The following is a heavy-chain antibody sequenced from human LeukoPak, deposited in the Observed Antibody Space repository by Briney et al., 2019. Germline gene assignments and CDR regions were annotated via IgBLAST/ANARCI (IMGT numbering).Heavy chain of an antibody. Sequence: ASVKVSCKASGHTFTGYYMHWVRQAPGQGLEWMGWINPNSGGTNYAQKFQGRVTMTRDTSISTAYMELSRLRSDDTAVYYCATRYYYDRDFDYWGQGTLVTVSS. CDR3: ATRYYYDRDFDY. J-gene: IGHJ4*02. CDR2: INPNSGGT. V-gene: IGHV1-2*02. D-gene: IGHD3-22*01. CDR1: GHTFTGYY.